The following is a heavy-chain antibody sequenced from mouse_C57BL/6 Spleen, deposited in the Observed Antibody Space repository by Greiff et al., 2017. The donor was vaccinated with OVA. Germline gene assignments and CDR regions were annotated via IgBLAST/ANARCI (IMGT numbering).Heavy chain of an antibody. CDR2: INYDGSST. V-gene: IGHV5-16*01. D-gene: IGHD2-5*01. Sequence: EVKLVESEGGLVQPGSSMKLSCTASGFTFSDYYMAWVRQVPEKGLEWVANINYDGSSTYYLDSLKSRFIISRDNAKNILYLQMSSLKSEDTATYYCAREDSNYPYYYAMDYWGQGTSVTVSS. CDR3: AREDSNYPYYYAMDY. J-gene: IGHJ4*01. CDR1: GFTFSDYY.